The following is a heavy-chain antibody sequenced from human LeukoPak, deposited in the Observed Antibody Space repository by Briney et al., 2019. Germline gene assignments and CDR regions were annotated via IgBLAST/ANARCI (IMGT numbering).Heavy chain of an antibody. V-gene: IGHV4-4*02. CDR2: IYHSGST. D-gene: IGHD1-1*01. Sequence: PSGTQSLTCAVSGGSISSSNWWSWVRQPPGEGLEWIGEIYHSGSTNYNPSLKSRVTISVDKSKNQFSLKLSSVTAADTAVYYCARDPGTTGTTASFDYWGQGTLLTMSS. CDR3: ARDPGTTGTTASFDY. CDR1: GGSISSSNW. J-gene: IGHJ4*02.